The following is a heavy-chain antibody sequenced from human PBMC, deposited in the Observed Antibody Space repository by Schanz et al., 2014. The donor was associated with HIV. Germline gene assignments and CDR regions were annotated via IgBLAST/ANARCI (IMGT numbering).Heavy chain of an antibody. V-gene: IGHV1-46*01. CDR2: IKTSGGTT. CDR3: ARTHYSVVSSRAMDV. CDR1: GYTFSGYY. D-gene: IGHD2-15*01. Sequence: QVHMVQSGAEVKKPGASVTVSCNVSGYTFSGYYLHWVRQAPGQGLEWMGMIKTSGGTTTYAQKFQGGVTLTRDTTATTVYMELSSLKSEDTAVYYCARTHYSVVSSRAMDVWGQGTTVTVSS. J-gene: IGHJ6*02.